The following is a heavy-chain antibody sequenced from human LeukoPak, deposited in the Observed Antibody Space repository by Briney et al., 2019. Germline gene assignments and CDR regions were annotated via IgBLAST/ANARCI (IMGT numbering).Heavy chain of an antibody. CDR2: IYYSGST. CDR1: GGSISSSSYS. D-gene: IGHD2-2*01. CDR3: ASPFDSCNTCYRY. V-gene: IGHV4-39*01. Sequence: SETLSLTCTVSGGSISSSSYSWGWIRQPPGKGLEWIGSIYYSGSTYYNPSLKSRVTISVDTSKNQFSMKLSSVTATDTALYYCASPFDSCNTCYRYWGQGTLVTVSS. J-gene: IGHJ4*02.